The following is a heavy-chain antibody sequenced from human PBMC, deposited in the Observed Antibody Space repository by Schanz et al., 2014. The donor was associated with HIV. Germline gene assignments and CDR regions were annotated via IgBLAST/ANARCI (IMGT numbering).Heavy chain of an antibody. J-gene: IGHJ6*02. CDR3: AKVARWDYYGMDV. V-gene: IGHV3-33*05. CDR2: ISYDANYK. CDR1: GFTFGTYG. Sequence: QVQLVESGGGVVQPGKSLRLSCAASGFTFGTYGMHWVRQAPGRGLEWVSLISYDANYKYYADSLKGRFTISRDNSKQRLYLEMNSLRPEDTAVYYCAKVARWDYYGMDVWGQGTTVTVSS.